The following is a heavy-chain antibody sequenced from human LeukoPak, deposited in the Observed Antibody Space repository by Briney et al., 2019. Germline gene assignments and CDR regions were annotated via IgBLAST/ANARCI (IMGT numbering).Heavy chain of an antibody. CDR2: INDDGTFT. V-gene: IGHV3-74*01. CDR1: GFTFRNYW. Sequence: GGSLRLSCAASGFTFRNYWMHWVRQVPGKGLVWVSRINDDGTFTTYADSVKGRFIISRDNAKNTLYLQMNSLRVEDTAVYYCGREILEPRKTLTYWGQGSLITVSS. J-gene: IGHJ4*02. D-gene: IGHD1-14*01. CDR3: GREILEPRKTLTY.